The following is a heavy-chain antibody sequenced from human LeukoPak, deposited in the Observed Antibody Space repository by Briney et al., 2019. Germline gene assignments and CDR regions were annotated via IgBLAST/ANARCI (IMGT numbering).Heavy chain of an antibody. V-gene: IGHV1-69*04. CDR2: IIPILGIA. CDR1: GDTFTSYS. J-gene: IGHJ4*02. D-gene: IGHD3-22*01. CDR3: AREYDSSGYRNF. Sequence: GASVKVSCKASGDTFTSYSMSWVRQAPGQGLEWMGRIIPILGIASYAQKFQGRVTITEDKSTSTAYMELSSLRSEDTAVYYCAREYDSSGYRNFWGQGTLVTV.